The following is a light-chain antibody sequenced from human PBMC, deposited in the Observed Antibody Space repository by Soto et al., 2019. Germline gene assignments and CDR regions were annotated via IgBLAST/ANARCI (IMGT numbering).Light chain of an antibody. CDR1: QTVRNNY. CDR3: RQFSKYRLT. CDR2: DAS. Sequence: EIVLTQSPGTLSLSPGERATLSCRASQTVRNNYLAWYQQKPGQAPRLLIYDASSRVTGIPDRFSGGGSGTDFTLTISRLEPEDFAVYYCRQFSKYRLTSCRGTKVDIK. J-gene: IGKJ4*02. V-gene: IGKV3-20*01.